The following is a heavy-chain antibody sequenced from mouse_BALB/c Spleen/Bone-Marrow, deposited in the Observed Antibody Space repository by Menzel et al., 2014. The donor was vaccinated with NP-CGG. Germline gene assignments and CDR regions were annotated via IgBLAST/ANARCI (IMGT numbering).Heavy chain of an antibody. D-gene: IGHD4-1*01. CDR2: IDPANGNT. Sequence: EVQLQESGAELVKPGASVKLSCTASGFNIKDTYMHWVKQRPEQGLEWIGRIDPANGNTKYDPKFQDKATITADTSSNTAYLQLSSLTSEDTAVYYCARWEYYAMDYWGQRTSVTVSS. J-gene: IGHJ4*01. V-gene: IGHV14-3*02. CDR1: GFNIKDTY. CDR3: ARWEYYAMDY.